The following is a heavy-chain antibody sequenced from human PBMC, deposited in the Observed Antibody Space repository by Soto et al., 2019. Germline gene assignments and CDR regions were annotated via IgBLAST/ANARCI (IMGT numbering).Heavy chain of an antibody. CDR1: GGSISSGSYY. CDR2: IYYSGST. V-gene: IGHV4-39*07. J-gene: IGHJ6*02. D-gene: IGHD3-3*01. CDR3: ARAQGPRHYDFWSGYSYYGMDV. Sequence: SETLSLTSTDSGGSISSGSYYWGWVRQPPGKWLEWIGSIYYSGSTYYNPSLKSRVTISVDTSKNQFSLKLSSVTAADTAVYYCARAQGPRHYDFWSGYSYYGMDVWGQGTTVTVSS.